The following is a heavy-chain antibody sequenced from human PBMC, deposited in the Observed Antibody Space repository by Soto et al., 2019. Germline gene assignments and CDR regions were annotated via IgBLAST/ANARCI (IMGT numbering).Heavy chain of an antibody. D-gene: IGHD2-21*01. CDR2: ISGSGGST. V-gene: IGHV3-23*01. Sequence: EVQLLESGGGLVQPGGSLRLSCAASGFTFSSYAMSWVRQAPGKGLEWVSVISGSGGSTYYADSVKGRFTIARDNSKNTQNLQMNSMRAEDTAVYYCAKGRGVVIAIFDYWGQGTLVTVSS. J-gene: IGHJ4*02. CDR3: AKGRGVVIAIFDY. CDR1: GFTFSSYA.